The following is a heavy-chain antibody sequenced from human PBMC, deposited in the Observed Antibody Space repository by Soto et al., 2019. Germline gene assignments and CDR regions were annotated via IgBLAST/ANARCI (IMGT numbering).Heavy chain of an antibody. D-gene: IGHD6-13*01. J-gene: IGHJ6*02. V-gene: IGHV3-48*02. CDR1: GFTLSSYN. Sequence: EVQLVESGGGLVQPGGSLRLSCAASGFTLSSYNMNWVRQAPGKGLEWVSSISGSSDTIYYADSVKGRFTISRDNAKKSLYLQMDSLRDEDTAVYYCARDHGGSTWFVGIYYYFGVDVWGQGTTVTVSS. CDR3: ARDHGGSTWFVGIYYYFGVDV. CDR2: ISGSSDTI.